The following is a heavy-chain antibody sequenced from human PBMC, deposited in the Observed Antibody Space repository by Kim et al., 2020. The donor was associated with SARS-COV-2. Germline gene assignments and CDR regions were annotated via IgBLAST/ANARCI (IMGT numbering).Heavy chain of an antibody. CDR2: INAGNGNT. J-gene: IGHJ4*02. Sequence: ASVKVSCKASGYSFTSYAIHWVRQAPGQRPEWMGWINAGNGNTKYSQRVQGRATFTRDTSASTAYMELSRSEDTAVYYCARGVTMVRGVRPYYYEYWGQGTLVTVSS. CDR1: GYSFTSYA. D-gene: IGHD3-10*01. V-gene: IGHV1-3*01. CDR3: ARGVTMVRGVRPYYYEY.